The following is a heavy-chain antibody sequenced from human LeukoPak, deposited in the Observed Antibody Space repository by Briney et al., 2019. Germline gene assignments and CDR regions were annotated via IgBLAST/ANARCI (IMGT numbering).Heavy chain of an antibody. CDR3: ASGRGIAAAGKVSGWFDP. D-gene: IGHD6-13*01. CDR1: GGSFSGYY. J-gene: IGHJ5*02. CDR2: INHSGST. V-gene: IGHV4-34*01. Sequence: PSETLSLTCAVYGGSFSGYYWSWIRQPPGKGLEWFGEINHSGSTNYNPSLKSRVTISVDTSKNQFSLKLSSVTAADTAVYYCASGRGIAAAGKVSGWFDPWGQGTLVTVSS.